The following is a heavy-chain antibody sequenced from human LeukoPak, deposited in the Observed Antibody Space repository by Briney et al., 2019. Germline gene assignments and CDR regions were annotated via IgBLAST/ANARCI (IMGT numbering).Heavy chain of an antibody. CDR2: INPNSGGT. CDR1: GYTFTGYY. D-gene: IGHD6-13*01. CDR3: ARDAAGYSSSWYFSFDY. Sequence: ASVKVSCKASGYTFTGYYMHWVRQAPGQGLERMGWINPNSGGTNYAQKFQGRVTMTRDTSISTAYMELSRLRSDDTAVYYCARDAAGYSSSWYFSFDYWGQGTLVTVSS. J-gene: IGHJ4*02. V-gene: IGHV1-2*02.